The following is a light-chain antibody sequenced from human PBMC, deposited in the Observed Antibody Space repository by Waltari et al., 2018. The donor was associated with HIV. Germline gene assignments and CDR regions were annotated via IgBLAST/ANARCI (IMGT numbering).Light chain of an antibody. J-gene: IGKJ3*01. CDR1: QSVSNE. Sequence: DIQMTQSPSSRSAHVGDSVSITCRASQSVSNELICYQQKPVKSPKVLIFDASSLQSGFPSRFSGSGSGTDFTLTINSLQVDDFASYFCQQSYSSPLTFGPWTKVEIK. CDR3: QQSYSSPLT. V-gene: IGKV1-39*01. CDR2: DAS.